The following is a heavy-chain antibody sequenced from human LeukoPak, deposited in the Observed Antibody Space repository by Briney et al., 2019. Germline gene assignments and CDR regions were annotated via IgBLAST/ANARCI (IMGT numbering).Heavy chain of an antibody. Sequence: GGSLRLSCAASGFTFSSHAMSWVRQAPGKGLEWVSAISGIGGSTYYADSVKGRFTISRGNSKNTLYLQMNSLRAEDTAVYYCAKLLDYDFWSGYFDYWGQGTLVTVSS. CDR2: ISGIGGST. CDR3: AKLLDYDFWSGYFDY. V-gene: IGHV3-23*01. CDR1: GFTFSSHA. J-gene: IGHJ4*02. D-gene: IGHD3-3*01.